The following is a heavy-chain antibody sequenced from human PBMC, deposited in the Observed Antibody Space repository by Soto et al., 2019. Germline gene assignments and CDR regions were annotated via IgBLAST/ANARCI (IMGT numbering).Heavy chain of an antibody. J-gene: IGHJ4*02. D-gene: IGHD5-18*01. Sequence: EVQLVESGGGLVKPGGSLRLSCAASGFTFSSYSMNWVRQAPGKGLEWVSSISSSGGSTYYADSVKGRFTISRDNSKNTLYLQMNSLRAEDTAVYYCAKGYSYGPYYFDYWGQGTLVTVSS. CDR2: ISSSGGST. CDR1: GFTFSSYS. V-gene: IGHV3-23*04. CDR3: AKGYSYGPYYFDY.